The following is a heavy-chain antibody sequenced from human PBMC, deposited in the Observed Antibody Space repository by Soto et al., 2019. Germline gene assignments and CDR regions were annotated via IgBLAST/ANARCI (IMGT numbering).Heavy chain of an antibody. CDR2: ISYAGSNT. D-gene: IGHD1-26*01. J-gene: IGHJ4*02. V-gene: IGHV3-30*18. CDR1: GFTFSRYG. Sequence: QVQLVDSGGGVVQPGRSLRLSCVASGFTFSRYGMHWVRQAPGKGLECVAIISYAGSNTYYADSVKGRFTISRDNSKNTLYLQMNSLRAEDTSVYYCAKEGGLSGSYYISSSYYFDYWCQGTLVTVSS. CDR3: AKEGGLSGSYYISSSYYFDY.